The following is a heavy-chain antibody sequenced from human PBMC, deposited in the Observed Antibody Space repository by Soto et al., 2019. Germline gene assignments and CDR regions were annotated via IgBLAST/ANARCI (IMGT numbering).Heavy chain of an antibody. D-gene: IGHD2-15*01. J-gene: IGHJ5*02. CDR3: FLVGGYNWFYP. CDR1: GFTFSSYA. CDR2: ISGSGGST. Sequence: EVQLLESGGGLVQPGGSLRLSCAASGFTFSSYAMSWVRQAPGKGLEWVSAISGSGGSTYYADSVKGRFTISRDNSKNPLYLQMNSLMAEDTAVYYCFLVGGYNWFYPWGQGTLVTVSS. V-gene: IGHV3-23*01.